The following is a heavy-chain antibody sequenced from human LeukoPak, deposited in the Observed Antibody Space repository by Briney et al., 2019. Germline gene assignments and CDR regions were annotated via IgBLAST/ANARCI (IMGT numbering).Heavy chain of an antibody. V-gene: IGHV1-18*01. CDR2: ISAYNGNT. CDR1: GYTFTSYG. Sequence: GASLKVSSKASGYTFTSYGISWVRQAPGQGLEWMGWISAYNGNTNYAQKLQGRVTMTIDTSTSTAYMELRSLRSDDTAVYYCAREGDNCSGGSCYFWFDPWGQGTLVTVSS. J-gene: IGHJ5*02. CDR3: AREGDNCSGGSCYFWFDP. D-gene: IGHD2-15*01.